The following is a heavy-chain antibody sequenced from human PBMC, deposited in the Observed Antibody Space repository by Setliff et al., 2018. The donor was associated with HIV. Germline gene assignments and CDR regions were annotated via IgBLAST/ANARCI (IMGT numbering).Heavy chain of an antibody. Sequence: ASVKVSCKASGYTFTGYYMHWVRQAPGQGLEWMGWINPNNGGTNYAQKFQGRVTMTRDTSISTAYMELSRLRSDDTAVYYCAREVQGLQFFEWSPARPPYYYYMDVWGKGTTVTVSS. CDR3: AREVQGLQFFEWSPARPPYYYYMDV. D-gene: IGHD3-3*01. J-gene: IGHJ6*03. CDR2: INPNNGGT. V-gene: IGHV1-2*02. CDR1: GYTFTGYY.